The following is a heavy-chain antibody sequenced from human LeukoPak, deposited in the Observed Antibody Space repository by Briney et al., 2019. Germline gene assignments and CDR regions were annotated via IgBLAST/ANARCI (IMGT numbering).Heavy chain of an antibody. Sequence: GGSLRPSCAASGFTFSLYWMTWVRQSPGKGLEWVADINPDGSQKYSVDSVKGRFTISRDNAKNSLFLQMNSLRAEDTAVYYCVRQMIRFWFDPWGQGTQVTVSS. J-gene: IGHJ5*02. CDR1: GFTFSLYW. D-gene: IGHD3-16*01. V-gene: IGHV3-7*01. CDR3: VRQMIRFWFDP. CDR2: INPDGSQK.